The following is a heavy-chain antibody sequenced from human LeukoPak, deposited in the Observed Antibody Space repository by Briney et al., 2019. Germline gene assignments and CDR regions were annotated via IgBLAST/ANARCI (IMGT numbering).Heavy chain of an antibody. V-gene: IGHV1-2*02. CDR1: GYTFTGYY. J-gene: IGHJ4*02. Sequence: GASVKVSCKASGYTFTGYYMHWVRQAPGQGLEWMRWINPNSGGTNDAQKFQGRVTMTRDTSISTAYMELSRLRSDDTAVYYCARDLLWFGELGAHDYWGQGTLVTVSS. CDR2: INPNSGGT. D-gene: IGHD3-10*01. CDR3: ARDLLWFGELGAHDY.